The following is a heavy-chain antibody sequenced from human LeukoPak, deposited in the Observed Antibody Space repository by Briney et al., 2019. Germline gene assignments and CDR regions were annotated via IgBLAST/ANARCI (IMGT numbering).Heavy chain of an antibody. V-gene: IGHV1-2*06. CDR3: ARSRVLEPPLY. Sequence: ASVKVSCKASGYTFTGYYMHWVRQAPGQGLEWMGRINPNSGGTNYAQKFQGRVTMTRDTSISTAYMELSRLRSDDTAVYSCARSRVLEPPLYWGQGSLVTVSS. CDR1: GYTFTGYY. CDR2: INPNSGGT. D-gene: IGHD1-1*01. J-gene: IGHJ4*02.